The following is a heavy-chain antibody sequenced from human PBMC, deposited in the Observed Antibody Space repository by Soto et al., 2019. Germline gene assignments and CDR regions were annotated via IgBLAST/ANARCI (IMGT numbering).Heavy chain of an antibody. J-gene: IGHJ6*02. V-gene: IGHV1-18*04. Sequence: ASVKVSCKASGYTFSGYSITWVRQAPGQGLEWMGRVSGYNGNTNYARTLRDRLTLTTDTSTSTAYMELRSLTSDDTAVYYCARDVFCGGAPACPDMDVWGQGTTVTVSS. CDR2: VSGYNGNT. D-gene: IGHD2-21*01. CDR3: ARDVFCGGAPACPDMDV. CDR1: GYTFSGYS.